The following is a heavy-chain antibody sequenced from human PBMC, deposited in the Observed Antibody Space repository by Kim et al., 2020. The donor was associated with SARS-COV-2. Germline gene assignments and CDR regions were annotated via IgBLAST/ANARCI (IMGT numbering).Heavy chain of an antibody. V-gene: IGHV3-30-3*01. D-gene: IGHD2-21*01. J-gene: IGHJ6*02. Sequence: GGSLRLSCAASGLSFVDSAMHWVRQAPGKGLEWVAVISYDGSNKDYADTVKGRFSISRDNSKSTVSLQMNSLRVEDTAVYYCARGNSDESVSQSDYYNGMDVWGQGTTVTVSS. CDR2: ISYDGSNK. CDR1: GLSFVDSA. CDR3: ARGNSDESVSQSDYYNGMDV.